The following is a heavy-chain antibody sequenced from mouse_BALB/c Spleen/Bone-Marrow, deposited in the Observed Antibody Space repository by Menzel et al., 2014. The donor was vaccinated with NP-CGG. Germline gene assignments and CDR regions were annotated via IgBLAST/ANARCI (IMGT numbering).Heavy chain of an antibody. V-gene: IGHV1S56*01. CDR2: IYPGNVNT. D-gene: IGHD1-1*01. J-gene: IGHJ2*01. CDR1: NYTFTTYY. Sequence: QVQLQQPGPELVKPGASVRISCKASNYTFTTYYIYWVKQRPGQGLEWIGWIYPGNVNTKYNEKFKAKATLTADKSSSTAYMRLSSLTSEDSAVYFCARSRYGSYYGYWGQGTPLTVSS. CDR3: ARSRYGSYYGY.